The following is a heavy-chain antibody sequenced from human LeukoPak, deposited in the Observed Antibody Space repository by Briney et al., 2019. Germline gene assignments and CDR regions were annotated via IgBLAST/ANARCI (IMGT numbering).Heavy chain of an antibody. CDR3: AKELTTVSFFDS. D-gene: IGHD4-17*01. J-gene: IGHJ4*02. CDR1: GFIFSSYG. CDR2: ISYDGRNK. V-gene: IGHV3-30*18. Sequence: GGSLRLSCAASGFIFSSYGIQWVRQAPGKGLEWVAVISYDGRNKFYADSVKGRFTISRDNSKNTVSLQMNSLRTEDTALYYCAKELTTVSFFDSWGQGTLVTVSS.